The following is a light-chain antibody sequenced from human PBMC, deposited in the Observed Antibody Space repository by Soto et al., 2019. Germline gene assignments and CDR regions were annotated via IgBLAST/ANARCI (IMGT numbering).Light chain of an antibody. CDR1: QSVSNN. Sequence: EIVMTQSPATLSVSPGERAILSCRDSQSVSNNLAWYQQKFGQAPRLLIYGASTRATGVPARFSGSGSGTEFTLTISSLQSEDFAVYYCQHYNNWPPWTFGQGTKVEVK. J-gene: IGKJ1*01. V-gene: IGKV3-15*01. CDR3: QHYNNWPPWT. CDR2: GAS.